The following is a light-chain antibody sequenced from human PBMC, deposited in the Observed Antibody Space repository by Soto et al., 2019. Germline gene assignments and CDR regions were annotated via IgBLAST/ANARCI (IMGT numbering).Light chain of an antibody. V-gene: IGKV1-39*01. CDR2: AAS. CDR1: QSISTY. Sequence: DIQMTQSPSSLSASVGDRVTITCRASQSISTYLNWYQQKVGKAPKLMIYAASSLQRGVPSRFSVSGSGTDFTPTISSLQPEDFATYYCQQSYSTPRTFGQGTKLEIK. J-gene: IGKJ2*02. CDR3: QQSYSTPRT.